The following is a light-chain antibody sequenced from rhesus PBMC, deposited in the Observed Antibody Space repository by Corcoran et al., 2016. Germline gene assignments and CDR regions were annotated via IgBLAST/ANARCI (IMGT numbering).Light chain of an antibody. CDR1: QGISSW. V-gene: IGKV1S11*01. CDR2: AAS. J-gene: IGKJ4*01. CDR3: QHHNSYPLT. Sequence: DIQMTQSPASVSASVGDRVTITCQASQGISSWLAGYQQKPGKAPKLLIYAASSMQSGVPSRFSGRGSRTDFTLPNSSLQPEDFATYYCQHHNSYPLTFGGGTKVEI.